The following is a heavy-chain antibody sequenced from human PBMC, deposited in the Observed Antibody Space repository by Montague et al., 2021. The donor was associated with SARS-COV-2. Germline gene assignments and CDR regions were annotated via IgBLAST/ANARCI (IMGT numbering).Heavy chain of an antibody. CDR3: AHRPGYNFGNPYFDY. V-gene: IGHV2-5*02. D-gene: IGHD5-18*01. CDR1: GFSPSTSGVG. J-gene: IGHJ4*02. Sequence: PALVKPTQTLTLTCTFSGFSPSTSGVGVGWIRQPPGKALEWLALIYWDDDKRYSPSLKSRLTITKDTSKNQVVLTMTNVDPVDTATYFCAHRPGYNFGNPYFDYWGQGTLVTVPS. CDR2: IYWDDDK.